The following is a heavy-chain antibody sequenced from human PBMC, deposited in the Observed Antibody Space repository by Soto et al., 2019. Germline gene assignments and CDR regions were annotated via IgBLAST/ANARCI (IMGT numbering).Heavy chain of an antibody. Sequence: QVQLQESGPGLVKPSETLSLTCTVSGGSIRSYYWSWIRQPPGKGLEWIGCIYYSGSTDYNPSLKRRVTISVDTSKNQFSLKLRSVAAADTAVYYCARDSYNFDDWGQGILVTGSS. CDR2: IYYSGST. CDR3: ARDSYNFDD. J-gene: IGHJ4*02. D-gene: IGHD5-18*01. V-gene: IGHV4-59*01. CDR1: GGSIRSYY.